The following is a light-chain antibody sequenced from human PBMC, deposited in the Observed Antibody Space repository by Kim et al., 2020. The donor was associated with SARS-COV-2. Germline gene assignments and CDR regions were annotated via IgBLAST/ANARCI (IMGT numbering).Light chain of an antibody. CDR3: VAWDDSLNGPV. J-gene: IGLJ3*02. Sequence: ELTQPPSASGTPGQRVTISCSGSSSNIGSNNVNWYQQLSGTAPKLLNYSVNQRPSGVPDRFSGSKSGTSASLAISGLQSEDEADYYCVAWDDSLNGPVFGGGTQLTVL. CDR1: SSNIGSNN. V-gene: IGLV1-44*01. CDR2: SVN.